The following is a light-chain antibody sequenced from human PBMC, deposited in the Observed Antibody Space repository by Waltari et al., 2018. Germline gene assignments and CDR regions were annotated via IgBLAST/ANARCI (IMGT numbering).Light chain of an antibody. Sequence: IVLTQSPDTLSLSPGQRATLSCRASQTINNNFLVWYQQKPGQAPRLIIHGASSRATGFPDRFSGSGSGTDFTLTINRLKPEDSAVYYCQQYDGSVLTFGGGTKVEI. V-gene: IGKV3-20*01. CDR3: QQYDGSVLT. CDR2: GAS. CDR1: QTINNNF. J-gene: IGKJ4*01.